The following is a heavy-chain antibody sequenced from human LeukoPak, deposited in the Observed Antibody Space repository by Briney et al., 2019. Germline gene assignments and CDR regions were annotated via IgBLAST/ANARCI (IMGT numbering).Heavy chain of an antibody. V-gene: IGHV4-59*08. CDR3: ASSGSHFDY. D-gene: IGHD2-15*01. CDR2: IYYSGST. J-gene: IGHJ4*02. Sequence: SETLSLTCTVSGGSISSYYWNWIRQPPGKGLEWIGYIYYSGSTNYNPSLKSRVTISVDTSKNQFSLKLSSVTAADTAVHYCASSGSHFDYWGQGTLVTVSS. CDR1: GGSISSYY.